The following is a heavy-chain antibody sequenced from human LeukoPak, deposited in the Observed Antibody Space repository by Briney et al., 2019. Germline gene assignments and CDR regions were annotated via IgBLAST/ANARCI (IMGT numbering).Heavy chain of an antibody. V-gene: IGHV3-7*01. J-gene: IGHJ4*02. CDR3: AKDVKPVQRTYYYDSSGYGGVDY. D-gene: IGHD3-22*01. CDR2: IKQDGSEK. CDR1: GFTFSSYW. Sequence: QPGGSLRLSCAASGFTFSSYWMSWVRQAPGKGLEWVANIKQDGSEKYYVDSVKGRFTISRDNSKNTLYLQMNSLRAEDTAVYYCAKDVKPVQRTYYYDSSGYGGVDYWGQGTLVTVSS.